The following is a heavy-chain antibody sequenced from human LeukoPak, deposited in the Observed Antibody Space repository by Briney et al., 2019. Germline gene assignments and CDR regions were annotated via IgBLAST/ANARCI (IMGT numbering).Heavy chain of an antibody. CDR1: GFTFSSYA. Sequence: GGSLRLSWAASGFTFSSYAMHWVRQAPGKGLEYVSAISSNGGSTYYANSVKGRFTISRDNSKNTLYLQMGSLRAEDMAVYYCAREGQLWSLDYWGQGTLVTVSS. CDR2: ISSNGGST. D-gene: IGHD5-18*01. CDR3: AREGQLWSLDY. J-gene: IGHJ4*02. V-gene: IGHV3-64*01.